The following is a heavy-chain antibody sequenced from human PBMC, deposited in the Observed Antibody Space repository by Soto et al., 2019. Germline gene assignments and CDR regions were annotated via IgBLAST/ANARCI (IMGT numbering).Heavy chain of an antibody. CDR2: MNPNSGNT. CDR3: ATKRVGATLFDY. J-gene: IGHJ4*02. D-gene: IGHD1-26*01. CDR1: GYTFTTYD. Sequence: QVQLVQSGAEVKKPGASVKVSCKASGYTFTTYDINWVRQATGQGLEWMGWMNPNSGNTGYAQKFQGRVTMTRHTAITTAYMELSSLRSEDKAVYYCATKRVGATLFDYWGQGTLVTVSS. V-gene: IGHV1-8*01.